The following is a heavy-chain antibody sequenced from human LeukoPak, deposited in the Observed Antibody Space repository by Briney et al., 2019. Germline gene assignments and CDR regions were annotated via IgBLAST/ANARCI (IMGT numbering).Heavy chain of an antibody. CDR1: GLTFSTYS. D-gene: IGHD6-19*01. J-gene: IGHJ4*02. Sequence: GGSLRLSCAVSGLTFSTYSMTWVRQGPGKGLEWVSSIYNSGAKTFYADSVKGRFTISRDNSKNMLYLQMNSLRVEDTAVYYCAKDVAPDSGWDLDYWGQGTLVTVSS. CDR2: IYNSGAKT. V-gene: IGHV3-23*01. CDR3: AKDVAPDSGWDLDY.